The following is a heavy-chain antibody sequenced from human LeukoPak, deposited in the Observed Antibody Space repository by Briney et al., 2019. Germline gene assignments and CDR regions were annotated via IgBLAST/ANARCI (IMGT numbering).Heavy chain of an antibody. CDR2: ISSSSDTI. Sequence: SGGSLRLSCAASGFTFSSYSMNWVRQAPGKGLEWVSYISSSSDTIYYADSVKGQFTISRDNAKNSLYLQVNSLRAEDTAVYYCARERIFVGWDYWGQGTLVTVSS. D-gene: IGHD3-3*01. V-gene: IGHV3-48*04. CDR1: GFTFSSYS. J-gene: IGHJ4*02. CDR3: ARERIFVGWDY.